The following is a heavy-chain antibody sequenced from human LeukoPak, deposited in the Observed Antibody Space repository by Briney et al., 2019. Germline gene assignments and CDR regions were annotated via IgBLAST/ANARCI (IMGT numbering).Heavy chain of an antibody. CDR2: INPSGGST. V-gene: IGHV1-46*01. J-gene: IGHJ3*02. CDR3: AADGGGEGAFDI. CDR1: GYTFTSYY. Sequence: GASVKVSCKASGYTFTSYYMHWVRQAPGQGLEWMGIINPSGGSTSYVQKFQERVTITRDMSTSTAYMELSSLRSEDTAVYYCAADGGGEGAFDIWGQGTMVTVSS. D-gene: IGHD2-21*01.